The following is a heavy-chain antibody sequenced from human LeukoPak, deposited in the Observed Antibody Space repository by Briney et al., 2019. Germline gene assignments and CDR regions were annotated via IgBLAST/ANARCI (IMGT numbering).Heavy chain of an antibody. V-gene: IGHV1-69*01. J-gene: IGHJ6*02. CDR1: GGTFSSYA. CDR2: IIPIFGTA. Sequence: ASVKVSCKASGGTFSSYAISWVRQAPGQGLEWMGGIIPIFGTANYAQKFQGRVTITADESTSTAYMELSSLRSEDTAVYYCARGDILTGYYSGADYYGMDVWGQGTTVTVSS. CDR3: ARGDILTGYYSGADYYGMDV. D-gene: IGHD3-9*01.